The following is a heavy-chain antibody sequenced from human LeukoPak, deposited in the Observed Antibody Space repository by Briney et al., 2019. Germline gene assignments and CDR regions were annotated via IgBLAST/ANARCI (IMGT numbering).Heavy chain of an antibody. CDR1: GGSINNYY. CDR2: IYYSGST. Sequence: SETLSHTCTVSGGSINNYYWSWIRQPPGKGLEWIGYIYYSGSTNYNPSLKSRVTISVDTSKNQFSLKLSSVTAADTAVYYCARVGDYYGSPFDYWGQGTLVTVSS. CDR3: ARVGDYYGSPFDY. V-gene: IGHV4-59*01. D-gene: IGHD3-10*01. J-gene: IGHJ4*02.